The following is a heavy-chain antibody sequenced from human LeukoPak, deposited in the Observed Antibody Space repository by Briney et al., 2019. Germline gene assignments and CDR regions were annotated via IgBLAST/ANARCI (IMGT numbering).Heavy chain of an antibody. CDR3: ASFYYDSSGYYSAFDI. CDR2: MNPNSGNT. V-gene: IGHV1-8*01. Sequence: SVKVSCKASGYTFTSYDINWVRQATGQGLEWMGWMNPNSGNTGYAQKFQGRVTMTRKTSISTVYMELSSLRSEDTAVYYCASFYYDSSGYYSAFDIWGQGTMVTVSS. D-gene: IGHD3-22*01. J-gene: IGHJ3*02. CDR1: GYTFTSYD.